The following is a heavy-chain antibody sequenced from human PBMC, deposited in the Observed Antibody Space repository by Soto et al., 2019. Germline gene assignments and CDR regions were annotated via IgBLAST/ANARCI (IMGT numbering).Heavy chain of an antibody. D-gene: IGHD3-3*01. J-gene: IGHJ5*02. V-gene: IGHV3-33*01. Sequence: WGSLSLSCAASGFTFSSYGMHWVRQAPGRGLEWVAVIWYDGSNKYYADSVKGPFTISRDNSKNTLYLQMNSLRAEDTAVYYCARDYAIRFLEWLPWFDPWGQGTLVTVSS. CDR2: IWYDGSNK. CDR1: GFTFSSYG. CDR3: ARDYAIRFLEWLPWFDP.